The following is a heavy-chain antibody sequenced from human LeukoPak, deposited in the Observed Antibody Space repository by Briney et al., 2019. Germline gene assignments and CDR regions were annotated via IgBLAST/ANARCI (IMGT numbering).Heavy chain of an antibody. CDR2: TYYSGST. CDR3: ARGLDYDSSGYSPPTA. V-gene: IGHV4-30-4*01. J-gene: IGHJ5*02. Sequence: SQSLSLTCTVSGGSVSSGDYYWDWLRQPPGKGLEWIWYTYYSGSTYYNPSLKSRVTISVDTSKNQFSLKLSSVTAADTAVYYCARGLDYDSSGYSPPTAWGQGTLVTVSS. CDR1: GGSVSSGDYY. D-gene: IGHD3-22*01.